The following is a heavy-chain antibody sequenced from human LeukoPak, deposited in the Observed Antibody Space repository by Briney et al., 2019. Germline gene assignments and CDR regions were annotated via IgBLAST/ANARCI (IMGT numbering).Heavy chain of an antibody. V-gene: IGHV3-7*03. Sequence: GGSLRLSCAASGFTFSNYWMSWVRQAPGKGLEWVANIKQDGSQKYYVDSVKGRFTISRDNAKNSLYLQMNSLRVEDTAVYYCVRGLGTGSYWGQGTLVTVSP. CDR2: IKQDGSQK. D-gene: IGHD3-9*01. CDR1: GFTFSNYW. J-gene: IGHJ4*02. CDR3: VRGLGTGSY.